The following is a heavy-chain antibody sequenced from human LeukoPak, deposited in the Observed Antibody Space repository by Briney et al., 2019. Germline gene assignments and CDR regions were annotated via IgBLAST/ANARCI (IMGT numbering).Heavy chain of an antibody. D-gene: IGHD1-26*01. J-gene: IGHJ5*02. CDR3: AKDWELGS. V-gene: IGHV4-34*01. Sequence: SETLSLTCAVYGGSFSGYYWSWIRQPPGKGLEWIGKINHSGSTNYNPSLKSRVTISIDTSKNQFSLKMSSVTAADTAVYYCAKDWELGSWGQGTLVTIS. CDR2: INHSGST. CDR1: GGSFSGYY.